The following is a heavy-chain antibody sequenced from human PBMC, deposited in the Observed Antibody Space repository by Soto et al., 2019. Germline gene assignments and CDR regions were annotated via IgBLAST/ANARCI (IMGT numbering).Heavy chain of an antibody. CDR3: VEWGGLETRYLVQ. J-gene: IGHJ4*02. CDR1: GFPFSNHA. D-gene: IGHD3-16*01. Sequence: GGSLRLSCSASGFPFSNHAMHWVRQAPGKGLEYVSAINYNGGTTYYVDSVKGRFTISRDNSKNTLYLQMSSLEVEDTAMSHCVEWGGLETRYLVQWGPGTLLTVST. V-gene: IGHV3-64D*06. CDR2: INYNGGTT.